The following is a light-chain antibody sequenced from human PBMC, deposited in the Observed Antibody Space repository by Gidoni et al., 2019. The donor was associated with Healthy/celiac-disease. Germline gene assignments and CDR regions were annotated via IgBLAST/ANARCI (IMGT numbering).Light chain of an antibody. J-gene: IGKJ3*01. CDR2: AAS. CDR3: QQLNSYPIFT. Sequence: DIQLTQSPSFPSASLGDRVTITCRASQGISSYLAWYQQKPGKAPKLLIYAASTLQSGVPSSISGSGSGTEFTLTISSLQPEDFATYYCQQLNSYPIFTFGPGTKVDIK. V-gene: IGKV1-9*01. CDR1: QGISSY.